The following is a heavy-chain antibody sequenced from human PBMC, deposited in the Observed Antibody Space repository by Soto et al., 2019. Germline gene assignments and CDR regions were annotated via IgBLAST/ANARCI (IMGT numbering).Heavy chain of an antibody. CDR1: GGSISSSNW. D-gene: IGHD3-16*01. CDR3: ARDGGPIDY. CDR2: IYYSGST. V-gene: IGHV4-4*02. J-gene: IGHJ4*02. Sequence: SETLSLTCAVSGGSISSSNWWSWVRQPPGKGLEWIGYIYYSGSTNYNPSLKSRVTISVDTSKNQFSLKLSSVTAADTAVYYCARDGGPIDYWGQGTLVTVSS.